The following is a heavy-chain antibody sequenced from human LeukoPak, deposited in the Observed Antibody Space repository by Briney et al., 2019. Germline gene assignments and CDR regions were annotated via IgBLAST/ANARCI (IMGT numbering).Heavy chain of an antibody. D-gene: IGHD4-23*01. Sequence: GGSLRLSCAASGFSSSIYGMHWVRQAPGKGLEWVAIIWFDGSNKYYADSVKGRFTISRDNSKNTLYLQMNSLTVEDTAVYYCARDLNYGGRDYWGQGTLVTVSS. CDR3: ARDLNYGGRDY. CDR2: IWFDGSNK. V-gene: IGHV3-33*01. CDR1: GFSSSIYG. J-gene: IGHJ4*02.